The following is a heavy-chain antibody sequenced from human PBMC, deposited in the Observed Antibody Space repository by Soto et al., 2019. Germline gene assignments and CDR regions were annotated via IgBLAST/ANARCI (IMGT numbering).Heavy chain of an antibody. CDR3: TRDSSSWELNWFDP. Sequence: GGSLRLSCTASGFTFGDYAMSWFRQAPGKGLEWVGFIRSKAYGGTTEYAASVKGRFTISRDDSKSIAYLQMNSLKTEDTAVYYCTRDSSSWELNWFDPWGQGTLVTVSS. V-gene: IGHV3-49*03. CDR1: GFTFGDYA. CDR2: IRSKAYGGTT. J-gene: IGHJ5*02. D-gene: IGHD6-13*01.